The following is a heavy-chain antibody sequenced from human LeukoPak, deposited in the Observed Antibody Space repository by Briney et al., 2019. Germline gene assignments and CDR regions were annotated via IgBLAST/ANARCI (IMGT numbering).Heavy chain of an antibody. J-gene: IGHJ4*02. CDR2: IWYDGSNK. D-gene: IGHD5-24*01. CDR3: ARTGGWLSNFDF. V-gene: IGHV3-33*01. CDR1: GFTFSSFG. Sequence: PGGSLRLSCAASGFTFSSFGMHWVRQPPGKGLEWVAVIWYDGSNKYYADSVKGRFTISRDNSKNTLYLQMNSLRAEDTAVYCCARTGGWLSNFDFWGQGSLVTVSS.